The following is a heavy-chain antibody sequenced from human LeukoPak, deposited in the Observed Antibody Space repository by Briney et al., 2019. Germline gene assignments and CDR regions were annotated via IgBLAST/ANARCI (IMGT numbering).Heavy chain of an antibody. CDR2: INHSGST. CDR3: ARAYSTVVTLRFDY. J-gene: IGHJ4*02. V-gene: IGHV4-34*01. D-gene: IGHD4-23*01. CDR1: GGSFSGYY. Sequence: PSETLSLTCAVYGGSFSGYYWSWIRQPPGKGLEWIGEINHSGSTNYNPSLKSRVTISVDTSKNQFSLKLSSVTAADTAVYYCARAYSTVVTLRFDYWGQGTLVTVSP.